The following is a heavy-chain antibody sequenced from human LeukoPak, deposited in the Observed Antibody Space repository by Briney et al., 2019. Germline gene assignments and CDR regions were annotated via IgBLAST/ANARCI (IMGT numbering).Heavy chain of an antibody. V-gene: IGHV5-51*01. Sequence: GESLKISCMGSGYTFTSYWIAWVRQMPGKGLKWMGIIYPGDSDTRYSTYFQGQDSISADKSISTAYLQWSSLKASDTAMYYCARRNQYNNGNFDYWGQGTLVTVSS. CDR1: GYTFTSYW. CDR3: ARRNQYNNGNFDY. D-gene: IGHD1-14*01. J-gene: IGHJ4*02. CDR2: IYPGDSDT.